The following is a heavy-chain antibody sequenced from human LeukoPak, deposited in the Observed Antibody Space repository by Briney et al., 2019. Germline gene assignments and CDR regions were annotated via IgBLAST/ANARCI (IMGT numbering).Heavy chain of an antibody. J-gene: IGHJ4*02. CDR2: ISGSGGST. D-gene: IGHD3-10*01. Sequence: PGGSLRLSCAASGFTFSSYAMSWVRQAPGKGLEWVSSISGSGGSTYYADSVKGRFTISRDNSKNTLYLQMNSLRAEDTAVYYCAKDTFGSGSSFDYWGQGTLVTVSS. CDR3: AKDTFGSGSSFDY. CDR1: GFTFSSYA. V-gene: IGHV3-23*01.